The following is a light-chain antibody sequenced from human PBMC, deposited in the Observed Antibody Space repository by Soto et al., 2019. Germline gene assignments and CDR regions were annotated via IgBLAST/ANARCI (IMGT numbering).Light chain of an antibody. CDR3: AAGDASLSGYV. Sequence: QSLLTQPPSASGTPGQRVTISCSGSSSNIGSNYVYWYQQLPGTAPKLLIYRNNQRPSGVPDRFSGSKSGTSASLAISGLRSEDGADYYCAAGDASLSGYVFGTGTKVTVL. J-gene: IGLJ1*01. CDR1: SSNIGSNY. V-gene: IGLV1-47*01. CDR2: RNN.